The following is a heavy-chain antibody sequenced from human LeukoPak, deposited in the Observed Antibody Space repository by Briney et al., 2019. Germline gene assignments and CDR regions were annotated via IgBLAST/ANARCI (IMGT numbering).Heavy chain of an antibody. CDR3: ARDVVAARGSFDY. J-gene: IGHJ4*02. Sequence: SDTLSLPCTVSGDPIKGLYWSWIRQAAGKGLVWIGHIYTRGGIHYNPPLKGRVTMSVDMSKNQFSLKLRSATAADTAVYYCARDVVAARGSFDYWGQGTLVSVSS. V-gene: IGHV4-4*07. D-gene: IGHD2-2*01. CDR2: IYTRGGI. CDR1: GDPIKGLY.